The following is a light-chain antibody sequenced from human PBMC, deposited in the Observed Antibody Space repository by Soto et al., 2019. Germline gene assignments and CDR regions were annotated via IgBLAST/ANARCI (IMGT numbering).Light chain of an antibody. CDR2: GAS. J-gene: IGKJ1*01. CDR1: QSVSSN. CDR3: QPYNNWTWT. Sequence: EIVMTQSPATLSVSPGERATLSCRASQSVSSNLAWYQQKPGQAPRLLIYGASTSATGIPARFSGSGSGTEFTLTISSLQSEDFAVYYCQPYNNWTWTFGQGTKVEIK. V-gene: IGKV3-15*01.